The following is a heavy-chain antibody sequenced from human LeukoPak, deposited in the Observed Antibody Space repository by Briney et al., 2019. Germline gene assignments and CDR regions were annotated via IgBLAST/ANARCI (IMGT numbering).Heavy chain of an antibody. J-gene: IGHJ5*02. Sequence: ASVKVSCKASGYTFTGYYMHWVRQAPGQGLEWMGWINPNSGGTIYAQKFQGRVTMTRDTSISTAYMELSRLRSDDTAVYYCARDGDYYMRSWFDPWGQGTLVTVSS. D-gene: IGHD4-17*01. CDR3: ARDGDYYMRSWFDP. V-gene: IGHV1-2*02. CDR2: INPNSGGT. CDR1: GYTFTGYY.